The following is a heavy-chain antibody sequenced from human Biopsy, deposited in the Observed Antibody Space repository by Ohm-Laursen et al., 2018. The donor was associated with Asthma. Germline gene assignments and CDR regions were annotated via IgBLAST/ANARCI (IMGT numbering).Heavy chain of an antibody. J-gene: IGHJ6*02. D-gene: IGHD4-17*01. V-gene: IGHV4-30-4*01. CDR2: VFWSGTT. Sequence: PSETLSLTCSVSGAYIGTPDYHWSWIRQSPGTGLEWIGFVFWSGTTHYNRSLERRLSISIDTTRNEFSMTLRSVTAADTAVYFCARVASYGDLYFGIDVWGPGTTVSVS. CDR1: GAYIGTPDYH. CDR3: ARVASYGDLYFGIDV.